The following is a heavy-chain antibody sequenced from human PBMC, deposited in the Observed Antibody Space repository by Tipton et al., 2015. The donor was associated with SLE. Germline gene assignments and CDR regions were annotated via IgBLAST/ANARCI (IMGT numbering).Heavy chain of an antibody. CDR2: IYTSGGT. Sequence: TLSLTCTVSGGSISSGSYYWSWIRQPAGKGLEWIGYIYTSGGTNYNPSLKSRVTISVDTSKNQFSLKLSSVTAADTAVYYCASSSGSYTKGVRAFDIWGQGTMVTVSS. D-gene: IGHD1-26*01. CDR1: GGSISSGSYY. CDR3: ASSSGSYTKGVRAFDI. J-gene: IGHJ3*02. V-gene: IGHV4-61*09.